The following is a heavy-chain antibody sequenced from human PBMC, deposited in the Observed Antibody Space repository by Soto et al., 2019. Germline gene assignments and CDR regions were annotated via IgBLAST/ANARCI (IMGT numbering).Heavy chain of an antibody. CDR1: GFTFSSYS. CDR3: ASLLAARSYYGMDV. Sequence: GGSLRLSCAASGFTFSSYSMNWVRQAPGKGLEWVSYISSSSSTIYYADSVKGRFTISRDNAKNSLYLQMNSLRDEDTAVYYCASLLAARSYYGMDVWGQGTTVTVS. V-gene: IGHV3-48*02. CDR2: ISSSSSTI. D-gene: IGHD6-6*01. J-gene: IGHJ6*02.